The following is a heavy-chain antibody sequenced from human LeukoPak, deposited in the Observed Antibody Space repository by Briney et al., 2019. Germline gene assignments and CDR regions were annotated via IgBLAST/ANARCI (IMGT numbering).Heavy chain of an antibody. CDR2: ISNNGRST. V-gene: IGHV3-64*02. CDR1: GFTFSNHA. J-gene: IGHJ1*01. D-gene: IGHD3-10*01. Sequence: GGSLRLSCVGSGFTFSNHALHWVRQFPGKRLEYVSAISNNGRSTHYTDSVKGKFTVSRDNSKETVYLQLGSLRPEDTALYYCARGLSGAPDYWGRGTLVTVSS. CDR3: ARGLSGAPDY.